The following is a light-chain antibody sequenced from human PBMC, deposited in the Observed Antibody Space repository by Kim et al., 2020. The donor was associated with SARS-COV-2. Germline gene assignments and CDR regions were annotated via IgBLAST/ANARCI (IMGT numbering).Light chain of an antibody. V-gene: IGKV3-20*01. Sequence: SPGEGVTLSCRASLSVSSSYVAWYQQKPGQPPRILIYGTSNRAAGTPDRFSGSGSGTDFSLTISRLDPEDFAVYYCQQYGSPPITCGQGTRLEIK. CDR1: LSVSSSY. CDR2: GTS. J-gene: IGKJ5*01. CDR3: QQYGSPPIT.